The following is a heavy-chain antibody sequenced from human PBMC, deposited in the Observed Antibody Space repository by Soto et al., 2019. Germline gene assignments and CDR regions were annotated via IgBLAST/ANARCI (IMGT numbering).Heavy chain of an antibody. CDR2: INPSGGST. J-gene: IGHJ6*02. CDR3: ARDAATVTTGLGYYYGMDV. D-gene: IGHD4-4*01. CDR1: GYTFTSYY. Sequence: ASVKVSCKASGYTFTSYYMHWVRQAPGQGLEWMGIINPSGGSTSYAQKFQGRVTMTRDTSTSTVYMELSSLRSEDTAVYYCARDAATVTTGLGYYYGMDVWGQGTTVTVS. V-gene: IGHV1-46*01.